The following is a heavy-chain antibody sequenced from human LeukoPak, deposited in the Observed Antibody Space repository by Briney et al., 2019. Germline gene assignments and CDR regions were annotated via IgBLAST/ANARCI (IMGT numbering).Heavy chain of an antibody. CDR1: GYTFTGYY. Sequence: GASVKVSCKASGYTFTGYYMHWVRQAPGQGLEWMGWINPNSGGTNYAQKFQGRVTMTRDTSTSTVYMELSSLRSEDTAVYYCARDLSIVGALGDYGMDVWGQGTTVTVSS. D-gene: IGHD1-26*01. J-gene: IGHJ6*02. CDR3: ARDLSIVGALGDYGMDV. CDR2: INPNSGGT. V-gene: IGHV1-2*02.